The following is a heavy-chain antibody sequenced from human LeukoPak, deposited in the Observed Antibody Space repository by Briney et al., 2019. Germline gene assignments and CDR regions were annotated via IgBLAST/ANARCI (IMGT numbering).Heavy chain of an antibody. D-gene: IGHD2-2*01. J-gene: IGHJ6*02. CDR1: GGSFSDYY. CDR3: ARGRGEVPAANYYYGMDV. V-gene: IGHV4-34*01. Sequence: PSETLSLTCAVYGGSFSDYYWSWIRQPPGKGLEWIGEINHSGSTNYNPSLKSRVTISVDTSKNQFSLKLSSVTAADTAVYYCARGRGEVPAANYYYGMDVWGQGTTVTVSS. CDR2: INHSGST.